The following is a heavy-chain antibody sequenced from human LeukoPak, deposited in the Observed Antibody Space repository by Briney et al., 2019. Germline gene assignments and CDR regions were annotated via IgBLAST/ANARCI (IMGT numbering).Heavy chain of an antibody. V-gene: IGHV4-39*01. J-gene: IGHJ4*02. CDR1: GGSISSYY. CDR2: IYYSGST. D-gene: IGHD6-13*01. CDR3: ARSIAAADEKTIDY. Sequence: PSETLSLTCTVSGGSISSYYWGWIRQPPGKGLEWIGSIYYSGSTYYNPSLKSRVTISVDTSKNQFSLKLSSVTAADTAVYYCARSIAAADEKTIDYWGQGTLVTVSS.